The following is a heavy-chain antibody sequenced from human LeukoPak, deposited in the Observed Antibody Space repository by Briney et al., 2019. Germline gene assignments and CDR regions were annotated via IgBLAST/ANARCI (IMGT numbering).Heavy chain of an antibody. CDR1: GGSISSGSYY. J-gene: IGHJ4*02. V-gene: IGHV4-61*02. CDR3: ARITIFGAYYFDY. CDR2: IYTSGST. D-gene: IGHD3-3*01. Sequence: TLSLTCTVSGGSISSGSYYWSWIRQPAGKGLEWIGRIYTSGSTNYNPSLKSRVTISVDTSKNQFSLKLSSVTAADTAVYYCARITIFGAYYFDYWGQGTLVTVSS.